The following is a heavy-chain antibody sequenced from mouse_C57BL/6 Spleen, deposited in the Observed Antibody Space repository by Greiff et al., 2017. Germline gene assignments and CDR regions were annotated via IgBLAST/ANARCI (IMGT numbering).Heavy chain of an antibody. D-gene: IGHD2-4*01. J-gene: IGHJ3*01. V-gene: IGHV1-72*01. CDR2: IVPNSGGT. CDR1: GYTFTSYW. Sequence: VQLQQPGAELVKPGASVKLSCKASGYTFTSYWMHWVKQRPGRGLEWIGRIVPNSGGTKYNEKFKSKANLTVDKPSSTAYMQLSSLTSEDSAVYYCARKDDYDEEAWFAYWGQGTLVTVSA. CDR3: ARKDDYDEEAWFAY.